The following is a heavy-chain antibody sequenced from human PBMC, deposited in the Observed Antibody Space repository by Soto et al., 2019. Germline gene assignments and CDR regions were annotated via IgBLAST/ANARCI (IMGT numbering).Heavy chain of an antibody. CDR2: INHSGST. Sequence: SETLFLTCAVYGGSFSGFYWTWVRQPPGTGLEWIGEINHSGSTNYNPSLKSRVTISVDTSKNQFSLKLTSVTAADTAVYYCARDKITGLFDYWGQGTLVTVSS. CDR3: ARDKITGLFDY. J-gene: IGHJ4*02. CDR1: GGSFSGFY. D-gene: IGHD2-8*02. V-gene: IGHV4-34*01.